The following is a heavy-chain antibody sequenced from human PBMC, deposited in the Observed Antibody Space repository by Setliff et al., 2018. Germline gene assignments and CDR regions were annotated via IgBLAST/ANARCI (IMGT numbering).Heavy chain of an antibody. CDR3: AGGRRYDYGWDFDY. CDR1: GGSISSYY. CDR2: ISHSGST. D-gene: IGHD4-17*01. J-gene: IGHJ4*02. Sequence: PSETLSLTCTVSGGSISSYYWSWIRQPAGKGLEWIGRISHSGSTYYNPSLRSRVTISLDTSKNQFSPKLTSVTAADTAVYYCAGGRRYDYGWDFDYWGQGTLVTVPQ. V-gene: IGHV4-4*07.